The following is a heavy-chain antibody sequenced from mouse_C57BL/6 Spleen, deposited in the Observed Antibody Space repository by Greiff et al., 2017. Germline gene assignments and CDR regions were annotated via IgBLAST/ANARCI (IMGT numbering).Heavy chain of an antibody. D-gene: IGHD4-1*01. V-gene: IGHV7-3*01. CDR3: ARYTYWAFDD. CDR2: IRNKANGYTT. Sequence: EVQVVESGGGLVPPGGSLSLSCAASGFTFTDYYMSWVRQPPGKALEWLGFIRNKANGYTTEYSASVKGRFTISRDNSQSILYLQMNALRAADRATYYCARYTYWAFDDWGQGTTLTVSS. CDR1: GFTFTDYY. J-gene: IGHJ2*01.